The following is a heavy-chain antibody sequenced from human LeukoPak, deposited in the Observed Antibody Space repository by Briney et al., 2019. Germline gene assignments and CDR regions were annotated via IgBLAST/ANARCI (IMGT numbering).Heavy chain of an antibody. J-gene: IGHJ4*02. V-gene: IGHV4-31*03. Sequence: SETLSLTCTVSGGSISSGGYYWSWIRQHPGKGLEWIGYIYYSGSTYYNPSLKSRVTISVDTSKNQFSLKLSSVTAADTAVYYCARVCGYSGYDNRVIRYWGQGTLVTVSS. D-gene: IGHD5-12*01. CDR1: GGSISSGGYY. CDR2: IYYSGST. CDR3: ARVCGYSGYDNRVIRY.